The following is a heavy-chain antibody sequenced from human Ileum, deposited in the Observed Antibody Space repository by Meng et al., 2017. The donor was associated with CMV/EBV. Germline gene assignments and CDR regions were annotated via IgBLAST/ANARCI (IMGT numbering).Heavy chain of an antibody. Sequence: GESLKISCTASGFTFSSSWMHWVRQAPGKGLVWVSRINSDGSTTTYADPVKGRFAISRDNSKNTVYLQMISLRAEDAAVYYCARHSVLVTNYYYYGVDVWGQGTTVTVSS. D-gene: IGHD5/OR15-5a*01. CDR1: GFTFSSSW. CDR3: ARHSVLVTNYYYYGVDV. J-gene: IGHJ6*02. V-gene: IGHV3-74*01. CDR2: INSDGSTT.